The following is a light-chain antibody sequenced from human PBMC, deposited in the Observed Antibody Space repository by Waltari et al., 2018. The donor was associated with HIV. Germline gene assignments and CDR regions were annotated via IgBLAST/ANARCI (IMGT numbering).Light chain of an antibody. J-gene: IGLJ3*02. CDR2: DVS. CDR1: SSDFGGYNS. Sequence: QSALTQPASVSGSPGQSITISCTGPSSDFGGYNSVSWYQQHPGKAPKLMIYDVSNRPSGVSNRFSGSKSGNTASLTISGLQAEDEADYYCSSYTTSSTRVFGGGTKLTVL. CDR3: SSYTTSSTRV. V-gene: IGLV2-14*01.